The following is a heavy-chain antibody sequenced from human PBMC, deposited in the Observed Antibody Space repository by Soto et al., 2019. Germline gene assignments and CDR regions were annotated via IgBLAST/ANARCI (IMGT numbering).Heavy chain of an antibody. CDR1: GFTFSTYA. Sequence: GGSLRLSCAASGFTFSTYAMSWVRQTPGEGLEWVSGISNSGGSTFYADSVKGRFTISRDNYKQTLYLQINSLRAEDTAVYYCAQDRWGEGPGSPDCWGQGTLVTVSS. D-gene: IGHD3-10*01. CDR3: AQDRWGEGPGSPDC. CDR2: ISNSGGST. J-gene: IGHJ4*02. V-gene: IGHV3-23*01.